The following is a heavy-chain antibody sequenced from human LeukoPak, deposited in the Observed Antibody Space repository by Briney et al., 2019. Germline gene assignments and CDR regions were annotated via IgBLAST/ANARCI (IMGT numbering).Heavy chain of an antibody. CDR2: IWYDRSKK. V-gene: IGHV3-33*06. CDR1: GFRFSDFG. D-gene: IGHD1-20*01. Sequence: GGSLRLSCASSGFRFSDFGMHWVRQAPGKGLEWVAVIWYDRSKKFYADSVEGRFTISSDNSKNTLFLQMNSLRDEDTAVYYCAKGDNYKPLYFDNWGQGSLVTVTA. CDR3: AKGDNYKPLYFDN. J-gene: IGHJ4*02.